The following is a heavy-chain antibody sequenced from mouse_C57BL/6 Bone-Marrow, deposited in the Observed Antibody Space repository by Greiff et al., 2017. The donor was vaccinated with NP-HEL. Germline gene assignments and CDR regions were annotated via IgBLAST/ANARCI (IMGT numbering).Heavy chain of an antibody. D-gene: IGHD1-1*01. Sequence: QVQLQQPGTELVKPGASVKLSCKASGYTFTSYWMHWVKQRPGQGLEWIGNINPSNGGTNYNEKFKSKATLTVDKSSSTAYMHLSSLTSEDSAVYYCARSHYYGSSFYWYFDVWGTGTTVTVSS. CDR2: INPSNGGT. CDR3: ARSHYYGSSFYWYFDV. J-gene: IGHJ1*03. V-gene: IGHV1-53*01. CDR1: GYTFTSYW.